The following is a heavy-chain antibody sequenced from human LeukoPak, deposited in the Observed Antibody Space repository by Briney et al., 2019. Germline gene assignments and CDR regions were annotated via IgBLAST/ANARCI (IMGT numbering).Heavy chain of an antibody. CDR1: GFTFSSYA. D-gene: IGHD6-13*01. Sequence: GGSLRLSCAASGFTFSSYAMSWVRQAPGKGLEWVSGISWNSGSIGYADSVKGRFTISRDNAKNSLYLQMNSLRAEDTALYYCAKKGAAAHFFDYWGQGTLVTVSS. J-gene: IGHJ4*02. CDR2: ISWNSGSI. CDR3: AKKGAAAHFFDY. V-gene: IGHV3-9*01.